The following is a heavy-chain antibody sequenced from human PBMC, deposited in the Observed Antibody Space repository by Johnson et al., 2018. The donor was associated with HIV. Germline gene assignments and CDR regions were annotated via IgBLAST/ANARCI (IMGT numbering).Heavy chain of an antibody. Sequence: EVQLVESGGGLVNPGGSLTLSCAASGLTFSNAWMSWVRQAPGKGLEWVGQIKSRTDGGTTDYGAPVKGRFTISRNDSENTLRLQMNSLKTEDTALYYCATITRSYYFVSSGYLYDAFVLWGQGTVVTVSS. V-gene: IGHV3-15*01. CDR2: IKSRTDGGTT. CDR1: GLTFSNAW. CDR3: ATITRSYYFVSSGYLYDAFVL. J-gene: IGHJ3*01. D-gene: IGHD3-22*01.